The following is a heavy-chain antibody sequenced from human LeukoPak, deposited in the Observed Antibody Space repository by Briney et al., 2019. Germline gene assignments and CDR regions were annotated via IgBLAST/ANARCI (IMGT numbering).Heavy chain of an antibody. CDR1: GFTFSSYP. CDR2: IGYDGVNK. Sequence: GRSLRLSCAASGFTFSSYPMHWVRQAPGKGLEWVAVIGYDGVNKFYTDSVKGRFTISRDDSKNTLYLQMDSLRAEDTAVYYCARDFIRGAPDYLHQWGQGTLVTLSS. CDR3: ARDFIRGAPDYLHQ. V-gene: IGHV3-30*04. J-gene: IGHJ4*02. D-gene: IGHD3-10*01.